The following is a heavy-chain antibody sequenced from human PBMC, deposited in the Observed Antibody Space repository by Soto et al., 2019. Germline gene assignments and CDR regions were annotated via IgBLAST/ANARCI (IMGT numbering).Heavy chain of an antibody. Sequence: GGSLRLSCAASGFTFSSYGMTWVRQAPGKGLEWVSFSSATGAGTYYADSVKGRFTTSSDNSKNTLYLQMTSLRADDTAVYYCAKDRRAGGNYGFYSDFWGQGALVTVSS. V-gene: IGHV3-23*01. CDR1: GFTFSSYG. CDR2: SSATGAGT. CDR3: AKDRRAGGNYGFYSDF. J-gene: IGHJ4*02. D-gene: IGHD1-7*01.